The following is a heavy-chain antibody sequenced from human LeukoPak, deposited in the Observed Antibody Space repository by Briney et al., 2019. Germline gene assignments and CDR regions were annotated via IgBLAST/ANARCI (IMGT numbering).Heavy chain of an antibody. D-gene: IGHD3-10*01. J-gene: IGHJ4*02. CDR3: ARAISGEILHFDY. CDR1: GGSISSSNW. CDR2: IYHSGST. Sequence: SGALSLTCAVSGGSISSSNWWSWVRQPPGKGLEWIGEIYHSGSTNYNPSLKSRVTISVDKSKNQFSLKLSSVTAADTAVYYCARAISGEILHFDYWGQGTLVTVSS. V-gene: IGHV4-4*02.